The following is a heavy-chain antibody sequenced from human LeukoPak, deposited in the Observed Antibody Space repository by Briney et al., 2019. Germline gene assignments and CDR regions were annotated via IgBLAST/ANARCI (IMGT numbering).Heavy chain of an antibody. CDR2: ISYDGSNK. CDR1: GFTFSSYG. V-gene: IGHV3-30*18. Sequence: GGSLRLSCAASGFTFSSYGMHWVRQAPGKGLEWVAVISYDGSNKYYADSVKGRFTISRDNSKNTLYLQMNSLRAEDTAVYYCAKEVGATSENYFDYWGQGTLVTVSS. J-gene: IGHJ4*02. D-gene: IGHD1-26*01. CDR3: AKEVGATSENYFDY.